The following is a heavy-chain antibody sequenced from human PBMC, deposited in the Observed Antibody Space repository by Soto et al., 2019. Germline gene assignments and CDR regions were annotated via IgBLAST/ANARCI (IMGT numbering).Heavy chain of an antibody. CDR1: GFTFSSYW. CDR2: IKEDGSGK. J-gene: IGHJ4*02. V-gene: IGHV3-7*03. Sequence: GGSLRLSCTASGFTFSSYWMSWVRQAPGKGLGWVANIKEDGSGKYYVDSVKGRFSISRDNARNSLYLQMNSLRVEDTAVYYCVRVGRLGGYWGQGALVTVSS. CDR3: VRVGRLGGY. D-gene: IGHD3-16*01.